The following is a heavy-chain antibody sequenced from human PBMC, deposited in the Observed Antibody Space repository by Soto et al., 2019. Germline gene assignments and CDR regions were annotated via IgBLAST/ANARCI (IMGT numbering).Heavy chain of an antibody. V-gene: IGHV3-33*01. D-gene: IGHD2-21*02. CDR1: GFTFSSYG. Sequence: QVQLVESGGGVVQPGRSLRLSCAASGFTFSSYGMHWVRQAPGKGLEWVAVIWYDGSNKYYADSVKGRFTISRDNSKNTLYLQMNSLRAEETAVYYCARDGRYCGGDCYSYYYYYGMDVWGQGTTVTVSS. CDR2: IWYDGSNK. J-gene: IGHJ6*02. CDR3: ARDGRYCGGDCYSYYYYYGMDV.